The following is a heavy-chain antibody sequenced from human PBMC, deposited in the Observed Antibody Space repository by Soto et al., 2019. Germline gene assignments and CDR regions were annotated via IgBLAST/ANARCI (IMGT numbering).Heavy chain of an antibody. V-gene: IGHV1-69*13. CDR1: GGTFSSYA. J-gene: IGHJ6*04. CDR3: ARDGGRYYRAYYYYGMEV. D-gene: IGHD1-26*01. Sequence: SVKVSCKASGGTFSSYAISWVRQAPGQGLEWMGGIIPIFGTANYAQKFQGRVTITADESTSTAYMELSSLRSEDTAVYYCARDGGRYYRAYYYYGMEVWGKGTTGTGS. CDR2: IIPIFGTA.